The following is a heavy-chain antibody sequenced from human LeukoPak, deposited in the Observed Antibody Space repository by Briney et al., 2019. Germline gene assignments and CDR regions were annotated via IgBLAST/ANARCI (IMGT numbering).Heavy chain of an antibody. CDR2: IYYSGST. J-gene: IGHJ4*02. CDR1: GGSISSYY. D-gene: IGHD3-16*02. Sequence: SETLSLTCTVSGGSISSYYWSWIRQPPGKGLEWIGYIYYSGSTNYNPSLKSRVTISVDTSKNQFSLKLSSVTAADTAVYYCAVDDYVWGSYRYWGQGTLVTVSS. V-gene: IGHV4-59*08. CDR3: AVDDYVWGSYRY.